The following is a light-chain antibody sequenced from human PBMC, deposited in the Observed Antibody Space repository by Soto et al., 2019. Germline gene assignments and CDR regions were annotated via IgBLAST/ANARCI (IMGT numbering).Light chain of an antibody. CDR3: SSFTGSNYV. V-gene: IGLV2-14*03. J-gene: IGLJ1*01. Sequence: QSALTKPASVNGSPGQSITISCPGTISDVGGYNFVSWYQQYPGKAPKLMICDVSNRPSGVSNRFSGSKSGNTASLTISGLQAEDEADYYCSSFTGSNYVFGTGTKVTVL. CDR1: ISDVGGYNF. CDR2: DVS.